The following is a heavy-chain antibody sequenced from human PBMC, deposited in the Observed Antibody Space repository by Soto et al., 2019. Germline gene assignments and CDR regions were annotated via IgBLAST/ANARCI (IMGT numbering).Heavy chain of an antibody. Sequence: ASVKVSCKASGYTFTSYGISWVRQAPGQGLEWMGWISAYNGNTNYAQKLQGRVTMTTDTSTSTAYMELRSLRSDDTAVYYCARVVGYYDILTGRPYFDYWGQGTLVTVSS. CDR3: ARVVGYYDILTGRPYFDY. CDR2: ISAYNGNT. CDR1: GYTFTSYG. V-gene: IGHV1-18*01. D-gene: IGHD3-9*01. J-gene: IGHJ4*02.